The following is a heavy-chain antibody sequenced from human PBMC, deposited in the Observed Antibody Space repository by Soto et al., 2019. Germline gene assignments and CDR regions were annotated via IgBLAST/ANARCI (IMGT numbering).Heavy chain of an antibody. Sequence: PGGSLRLSCAASGFTFSSYAMHWVRQAPGKGLEWVAVISYDGSNKYYADSVKGRFTISRDNSKNTLYLQMNSLRAEDTAVYYCARSTGSMDVWGQGTTVTVSS. J-gene: IGHJ6*02. CDR2: ISYDGSNK. CDR1: GFTFSSYA. CDR3: ARSTGSMDV. V-gene: IGHV3-30-3*01.